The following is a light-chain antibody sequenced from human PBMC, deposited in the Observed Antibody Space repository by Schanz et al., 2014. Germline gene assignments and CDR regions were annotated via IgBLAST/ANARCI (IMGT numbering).Light chain of an antibody. J-gene: IGLJ1*01. Sequence: QSALTQPASVSGSPGQSITISCTGTSSDVGGYNYVSWYQQHPGKAPKLMIYEGSKRPSGIPDRFSGSKSGNTASLTISGLQAEDEADYYCSSYTSSSTLYVFRTGTKLTVL. CDR3: SSYTSSSTLYV. CDR2: EGS. CDR1: SSDVGGYNY. V-gene: IGLV2-14*01.